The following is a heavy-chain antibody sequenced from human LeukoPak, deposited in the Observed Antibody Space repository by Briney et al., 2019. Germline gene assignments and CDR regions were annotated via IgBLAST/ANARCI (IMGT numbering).Heavy chain of an antibody. V-gene: IGHV4-39*01. CDR1: GGSISSSSYY. CDR3: AGQWRYGDYFDY. CDR2: IYYSGST. J-gene: IGHJ4*02. Sequence: SETLSLTCTVSGGSISSSSYYWRWSRQPPGEGVGWIGSIYYSGSTYYNPSLKSRVTISVDTSKNQFSLKLSSVTAADTAVYYCAGQWRYGDYFDYWGQGTLVTVSS. D-gene: IGHD3-10*01.